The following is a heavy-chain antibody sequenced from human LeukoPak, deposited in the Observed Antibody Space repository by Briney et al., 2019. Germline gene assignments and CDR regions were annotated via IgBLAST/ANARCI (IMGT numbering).Heavy chain of an antibody. CDR1: GGTFSSYA. J-gene: IGHJ6*02. CDR2: IIPILGIA. V-gene: IGHV1-69*04. CDR3: ARVEGQPTDYYYYGMDV. Sequence: ASVKVSCKASGGTFSSYAISWVRQAPGQGLEWMGRIIPILGIANYAQKFLGRVTITADKSTSTAYMELSSLRSEDTAVYYCARVEGQPTDYYYYGMDVWGQGTTVTVSS. D-gene: IGHD6-13*01.